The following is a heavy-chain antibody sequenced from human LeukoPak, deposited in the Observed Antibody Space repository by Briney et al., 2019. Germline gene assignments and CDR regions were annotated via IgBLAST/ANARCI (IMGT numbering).Heavy chain of an antibody. D-gene: IGHD3-10*01. V-gene: IGHV3-7*01. Sequence: PGGSLRLSCAASGFTSSSYSMNWVRQAPGKGLEWVANIKQDGSEKYYVDSVKGRFTISRDNAKNSLYLQMNSLRAEDTAVYYCARDGVWFGEDRFDYWGQGTLVTVSS. CDR1: GFTSSSYS. J-gene: IGHJ4*02. CDR3: ARDGVWFGEDRFDY. CDR2: IKQDGSEK.